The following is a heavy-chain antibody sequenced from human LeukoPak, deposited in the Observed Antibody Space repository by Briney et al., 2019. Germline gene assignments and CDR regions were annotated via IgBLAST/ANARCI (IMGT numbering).Heavy chain of an antibody. Sequence: SETLSLTCTVSGGSISSFHWSWIRQPPGRGLEWIGFNHNTGNTNYNPSLYSRVTISVDTSKNQFSLRLSSMTAADTAVYFCAKHVHCSGGSCYRYGMDVWGQGTTVTVSS. CDR2: NHNTGNT. D-gene: IGHD2-15*01. J-gene: IGHJ6*02. CDR3: AKHVHCSGGSCYRYGMDV. V-gene: IGHV4-59*08. CDR1: GGSISSFH.